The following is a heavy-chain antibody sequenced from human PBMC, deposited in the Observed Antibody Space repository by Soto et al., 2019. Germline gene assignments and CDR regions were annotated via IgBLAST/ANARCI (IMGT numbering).Heavy chain of an antibody. CDR1: GGTFSSYA. CDR3: ARKTPDIVVVVAAASYYGMDV. D-gene: IGHD2-15*01. J-gene: IGHJ6*02. V-gene: IGHV1-69*01. Sequence: QVQLVQSGAEVKKPGSSVKVSCKASGGTFSSYAISWVRQAPGQGLEWMGGIIPIFGTANYAQKFQGRVTVSADESTSTAYMELRSLRSEDTAVYYCARKTPDIVVVVAAASYYGMDVWGQGTTVNVSS. CDR2: IIPIFGTA.